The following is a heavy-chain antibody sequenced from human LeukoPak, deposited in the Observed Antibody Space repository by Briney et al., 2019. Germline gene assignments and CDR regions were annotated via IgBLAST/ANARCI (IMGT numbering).Heavy chain of an antibody. CDR3: AGVDTAMIGGDFYYGLDV. V-gene: IGHV4-4*02. CDR1: GGSISTTNW. D-gene: IGHD5-18*01. CDR2: VHLSGRT. J-gene: IGHJ6*02. Sequence: SWTLSLTCGVSGGSISTTNWWTWVRQPPGEGLEWIGEVHLSGRTHYNPSLESRVTMSVDMSENHISLRLTSVTAADTAVYYCAGVDTAMIGGDFYYGLDVWGQGTTVAVSS.